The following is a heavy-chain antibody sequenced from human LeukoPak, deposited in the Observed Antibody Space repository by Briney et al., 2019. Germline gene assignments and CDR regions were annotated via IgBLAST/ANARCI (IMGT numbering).Heavy chain of an antibody. V-gene: IGHV3-53*05. CDR3: AKTSLSDASGHYYYMDV. J-gene: IGHJ6*03. CDR1: GLTVSSNC. D-gene: IGHD3-3*01. Sequence: GGSLRLSCAASGLTVSSNCMSWVRQAPGKGLEWVSFIYSGGSTYYTDSVKGRFTISRDNSQNTVSLQVNNLRIEDTALYYCAKTSLSDASGHYYYMDVWGKGTTVTVSS. CDR2: IYSGGST.